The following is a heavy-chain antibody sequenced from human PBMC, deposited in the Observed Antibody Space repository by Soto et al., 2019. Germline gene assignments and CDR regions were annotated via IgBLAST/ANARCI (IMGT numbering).Heavy chain of an antibody. J-gene: IGHJ6*02. D-gene: IGHD2-2*01. CDR1: GYTLTSYY. V-gene: IGHV1-46*01. CDR2: INPSGGIT. CDR3: ARGISTTRYYYYYGMDV. Sequence: ASVKVSCKASGYTLTSYYLHWVRQAPGQGPEWMGIINPSGGITNDAQKFQDRVTMTSDTSTNTVYMELSSLRSEDTAVYYCARGISTTRYYYYYGMDVWGQGTTVTVS.